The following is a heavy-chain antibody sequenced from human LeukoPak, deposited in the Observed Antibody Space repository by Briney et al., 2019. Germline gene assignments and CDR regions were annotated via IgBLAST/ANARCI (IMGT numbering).Heavy chain of an antibody. D-gene: IGHD5-18*01. CDR2: INPDGNKK. CDR1: GLTFSSSW. Sequence: GGSLRLTCAVSGLTFSSSWMDWVRQAPGKGLEWVASINPDGNKKYSADSVKGRFTISRDNAENSLYLQMNSLRVEDTAFYYCARDLAYSRLDYWGQGMLVTVSS. V-gene: IGHV3-7*01. J-gene: IGHJ4*02. CDR3: ARDLAYSRLDY.